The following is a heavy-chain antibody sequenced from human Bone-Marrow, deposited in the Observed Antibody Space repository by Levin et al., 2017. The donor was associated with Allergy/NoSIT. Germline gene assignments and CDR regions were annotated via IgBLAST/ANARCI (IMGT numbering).Heavy chain of an antibody. CDR2: ISYDGKNK. CDR3: AKDRGYDSSGYRADVFDY. Sequence: LSLTCAASGFPFTDYAMHWVRQAPGKGLEWVATISYDGKNKYYEDSVKGRFTISRDNSKNTLYLQMNSLRAEDTAVYYCAKDRGYDSSGYRADVFDYWGQGTLVTVSS. V-gene: IGHV3-30*18. J-gene: IGHJ4*02. D-gene: IGHD3-22*01. CDR1: GFPFTDYA.